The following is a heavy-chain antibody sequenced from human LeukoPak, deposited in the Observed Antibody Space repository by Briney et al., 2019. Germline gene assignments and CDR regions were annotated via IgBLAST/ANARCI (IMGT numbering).Heavy chain of an antibody. CDR2: IKHDGSEK. D-gene: IGHD3-22*01. J-gene: IGHJ4*02. CDR3: ARGEYYYDGGY. Sequence: GGSLRLSCAASGFPFRSYWMSWVRKAPGKGLGWVDNIKHDGSEKYYVYSVKGRVTISRDNAENSLFLKMNSLRAEEAAVYYCARGEYYYDGGYWGRGTLVTVSS. V-gene: IGHV3-7*04. CDR1: GFPFRSYW.